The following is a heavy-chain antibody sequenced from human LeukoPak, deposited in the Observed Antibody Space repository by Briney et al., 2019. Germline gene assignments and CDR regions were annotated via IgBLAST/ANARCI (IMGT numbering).Heavy chain of an antibody. V-gene: IGHV1-46*01. Sequence: GASVKVSCKASGYTFTSYYMHWVRQAPGQGLEWMGIINPSGGSTSYAQKFQGRVTMTRDMSTSTVYMELSSLRSEDTAVYYCARDWGPGDYTYAFDIWGQGTMVTVSS. J-gene: IGHJ3*02. CDR1: GYTFTSYY. CDR3: ARDWGPGDYTYAFDI. D-gene: IGHD3-16*01. CDR2: INPSGGST.